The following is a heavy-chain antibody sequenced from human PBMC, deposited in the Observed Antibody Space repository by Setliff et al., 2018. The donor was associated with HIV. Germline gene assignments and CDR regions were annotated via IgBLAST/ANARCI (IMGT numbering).Heavy chain of an antibody. J-gene: IGHJ6*02. Sequence: ASVKVSCKASGYTFTDYYIHWVQRAPGKGLEWMGHIDPEDGETIYADNFQGRVTMTADRSTNTAYMELGRLRSDDTAVYYCARDLRDGFEEWFSTLDDGMDVWGQGTTVTVSS. V-gene: IGHV1-69-2*01. CDR3: ARDLRDGFEEWFSTLDDGMDV. CDR2: IDPEDGET. CDR1: GYTFTDYY. D-gene: IGHD3-3*01.